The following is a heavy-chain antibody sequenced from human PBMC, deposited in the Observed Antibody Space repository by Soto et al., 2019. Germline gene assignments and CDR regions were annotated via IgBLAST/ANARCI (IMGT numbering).Heavy chain of an antibody. V-gene: IGHV3-23*01. D-gene: IGHD6-13*01. Sequence: PGGSLRLSCAASGFTFSSYAMSWVRQAPGKGLEWVSAISVSGGSTYYADSVKGRFTISRDNSKNTLYLQMNSLRAEDTAVYYCAKDPVPYSSSFNWFDPWGQGTLVTVSS. CDR3: AKDPVPYSSSFNWFDP. CDR1: GFTFSSYA. CDR2: ISVSGGST. J-gene: IGHJ5*02.